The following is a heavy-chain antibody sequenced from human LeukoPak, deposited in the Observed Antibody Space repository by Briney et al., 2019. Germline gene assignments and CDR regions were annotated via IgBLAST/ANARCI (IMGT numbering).Heavy chain of an antibody. D-gene: IGHD3-10*01. CDR1: GITFSSYA. J-gene: IGHJ5*02. CDR2: ISYDGSNK. Sequence: GGSLRLSCAASGITFSSYAMHWVRQAPGKGLEWVAVISYDGSNKYYADSVKGRFTISRDNSKNTLYLQMNSLRAEDTAVYYCARDPHYYGSGRPSSRFDPWGQGTLVTVSS. CDR3: ARDPHYYGSGRPSSRFDP. V-gene: IGHV3-30*04.